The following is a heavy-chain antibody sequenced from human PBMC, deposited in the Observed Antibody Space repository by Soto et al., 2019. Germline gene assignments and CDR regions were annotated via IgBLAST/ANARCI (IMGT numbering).Heavy chain of an antibody. D-gene: IGHD3-3*01. CDR1: GFTFSSYA. CDR2: ISYDGSNK. Sequence: PGGSLRLSCAASGFTFSSYAMHWVRQAPGKGLEWVAVISYDGSNKYYADSVKSRFTISRDNSKNTLYLQMNSLRAEDTAVYYCASSGEFITTFSFNSYGMDVWGQGTTVTVSS. V-gene: IGHV3-30-3*01. J-gene: IGHJ6*02. CDR3: ASSGEFITTFSFNSYGMDV.